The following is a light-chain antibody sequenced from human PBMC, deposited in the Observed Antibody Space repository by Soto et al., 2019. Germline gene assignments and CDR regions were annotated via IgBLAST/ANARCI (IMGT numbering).Light chain of an antibody. J-gene: IGKJ5*01. CDR3: QQYGSSPIT. CDR1: RSVTSSY. CDR2: SAS. V-gene: IGKV3-20*01. Sequence: EIVLTQSPGTLSLSPGETATLSCRASRSVTSSYLAWYQQKPGKAPRLLIYSASSRATGIPDRFSGSGSGTDFTLTISRLEPEDFAVYYCQQYGSSPITFGQGTLLEI.